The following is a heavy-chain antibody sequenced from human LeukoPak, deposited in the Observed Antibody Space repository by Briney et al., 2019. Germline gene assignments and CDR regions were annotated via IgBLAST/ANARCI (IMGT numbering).Heavy chain of an antibody. Sequence: GGSLRLSCAASGFTFSNYSMNWVRQAPGKGLEWVSSISSSSTYIYYADSVKGRFTISRDNAKNSLYLQMNSLRAEETAVYYCATDTTLGYWGQGTLVTVSS. D-gene: IGHD1-1*01. J-gene: IGHJ4*02. V-gene: IGHV3-21*01. CDR2: ISSSSTYI. CDR3: ATDTTLGY. CDR1: GFTFSNYS.